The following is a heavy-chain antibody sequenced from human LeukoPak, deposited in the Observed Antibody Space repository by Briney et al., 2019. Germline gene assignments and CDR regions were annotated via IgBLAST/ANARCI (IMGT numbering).Heavy chain of an antibody. CDR2: ISGYNGNT. Sequence: ASVKVSCKASGYTFTTYNINWVRQAPGQGLEWMGWISGYNGNTNYAQKLQGRVTMTTDTSTSTAYMELRSLKSDDTAVYYCARSSIIAAAGPYYFDYWGQGTLVTVSS. CDR3: ARSSIIAAAGPYYFDY. D-gene: IGHD6-13*01. J-gene: IGHJ4*02. V-gene: IGHV1-18*01. CDR1: GYTFTTYN.